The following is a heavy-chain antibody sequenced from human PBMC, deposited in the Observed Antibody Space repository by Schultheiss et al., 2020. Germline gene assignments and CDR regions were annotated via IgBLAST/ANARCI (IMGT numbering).Heavy chain of an antibody. CDR3: ARGGGYYGVDH. J-gene: IGHJ4*02. V-gene: IGHV3-23*01. Sequence: SCVASGFTFTNYAIHWVRQAPGKGLEWVSGISGSGDSTSYADSVRGRFTISRDNSKNTLSLQMNSLRAEDTAVYYCARGGGYYGVDHWGQGTLVTVSS. CDR2: ISGSGDST. CDR1: GFTFTNYA. D-gene: IGHD3-10*01.